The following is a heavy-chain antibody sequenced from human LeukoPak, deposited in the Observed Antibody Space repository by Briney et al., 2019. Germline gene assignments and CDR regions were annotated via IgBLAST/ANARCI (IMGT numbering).Heavy chain of an antibody. CDR2: ISSSSSYI. J-gene: IGHJ1*01. CDR3: ARDGIAAAGFQH. D-gene: IGHD6-13*01. CDR1: GFTFSSYS. V-gene: IGHV3-21*01. Sequence: GGSLRPSCAASGFTFSSYSMNWVRQAPGKGLEWVSSISSSSSYIYYADSVKGRFTISRDNAKNSLYLQMNSLRAEDTAVYYCARDGIAAAGFQHWGQGTLVTVSS.